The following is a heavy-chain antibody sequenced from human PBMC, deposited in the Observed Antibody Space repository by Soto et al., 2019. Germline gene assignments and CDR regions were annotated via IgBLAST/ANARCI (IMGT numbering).Heavy chain of an antibody. CDR3: ARLIRDASGSYRLDY. J-gene: IGHJ4*02. CDR2: IYYSGYT. CDR1: GVSISPYY. V-gene: IGHV4-59*08. D-gene: IGHD3-10*01. Sequence: SETLSLTCTASGVSISPYYWIWIRQPPGEGMEWLGYIYYSGYTNYNPSLKSRLTISVDTSKNQFSLRLSSVTAADTAVYFCARLIRDASGSYRLDYWGRGTLVTVSS.